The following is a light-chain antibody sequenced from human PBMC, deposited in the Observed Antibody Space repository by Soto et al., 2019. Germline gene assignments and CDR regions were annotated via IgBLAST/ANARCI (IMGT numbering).Light chain of an antibody. CDR2: AAS. CDR3: QELNSHLNT. V-gene: IGKV1-9*01. Sequence: IQWTQSKSSLSASLGDRFTITCRASQGINTFLAWYQQKAGKAPKLLIYAASTLQSGVPSRFSGSGSGTDFTLTISSLQSEDFATYCSQELNSHLNTFGHGTRLEIK. J-gene: IGKJ5*01. CDR1: QGINTF.